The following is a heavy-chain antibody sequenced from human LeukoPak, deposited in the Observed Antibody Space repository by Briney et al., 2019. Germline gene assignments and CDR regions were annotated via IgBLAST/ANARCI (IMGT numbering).Heavy chain of an antibody. CDR3: AKISSSAEPNFDH. J-gene: IGHJ4*02. CDR1: GFTFSTYA. D-gene: IGHD1-14*01. V-gene: IGHV3-30*02. CDR2: IWPDGSKK. Sequence: GGSLTLSCAGSGFTFSTYAMHWVRQAPGKGLEWVAFIWPDGSKKYHADSVKGRFAISRENSNNTLYLQMNSLRPEDTGLYFCAKISSSAEPNFDHWGQGTRLTVSS.